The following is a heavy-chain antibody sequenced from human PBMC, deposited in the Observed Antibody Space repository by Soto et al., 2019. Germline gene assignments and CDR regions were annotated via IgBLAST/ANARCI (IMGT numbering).Heavy chain of an antibody. CDR2: IWYDGSNK. J-gene: IGHJ5*02. D-gene: IGHD4-4*01. CDR1: GFTFSSYG. V-gene: IGHV3-33*01. CDR3: ARSYYSNYNWFDP. Sequence: GGSLRLSCAASGFTFSSYGMHWVRQAPGKGLEWVAVIWYDGSNKYYADSVKGRFTISRDNSKNTLYLQMNSLRAEDTAVYYCARSYYSNYNWFDPWGQGTLVTVSS.